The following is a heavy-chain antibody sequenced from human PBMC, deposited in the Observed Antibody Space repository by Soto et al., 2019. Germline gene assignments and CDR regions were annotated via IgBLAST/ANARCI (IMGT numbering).Heavy chain of an antibody. CDR3: ARYRQGYQLLSGFDY. V-gene: IGHV4-31*03. J-gene: IGHJ4*02. D-gene: IGHD2-2*01. Sequence: SETLSLTCTVSGGSISSGGYYWSWIRQHPGKGLEWIGYIYYSGSTYYNPSLKSRVTISVDTSKNQFSLKLSSVTAADTAVYYCARYRQGYQLLSGFDYWGQGTLVTVSS. CDR1: GGSISSGGYY. CDR2: IYYSGST.